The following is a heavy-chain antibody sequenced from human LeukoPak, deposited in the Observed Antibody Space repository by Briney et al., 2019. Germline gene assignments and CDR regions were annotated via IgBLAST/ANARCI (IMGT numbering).Heavy chain of an antibody. V-gene: IGHV4-59*01. CDR2: VYYSGST. CDR3: AGLGYCSSTSCYTDGPYYFDY. D-gene: IGHD2-2*02. Sequence: SETLSLTCTVSGGSLSSDYWSWIRQPPTKGLEWIGYVYYSGSTNYNPSLKSRVTISVDTSKNQFSLKLSSVTAADTAVYYCAGLGYCSSTSCYTDGPYYFDYWGQGTLVTVSS. J-gene: IGHJ4*02. CDR1: GGSLSSDY.